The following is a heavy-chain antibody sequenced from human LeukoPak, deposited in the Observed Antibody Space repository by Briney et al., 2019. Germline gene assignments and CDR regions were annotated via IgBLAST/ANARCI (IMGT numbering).Heavy chain of an antibody. CDR1: GGSVSSGSYY. V-gene: IGHV4-39*01. CDR2: IYYSGST. Sequence: SETLSLTCTVSGGSVSSGSYYWSWIRQPPGKGLEWIGSIYYSGSTYCNPSLKSRVTISVDTSKNQFSLRLSSVTAADTAVFYCARHRGYSYGGNFDYWGQGTLVTVSS. J-gene: IGHJ4*02. CDR3: ARHRGYSYGGNFDY. D-gene: IGHD5-18*01.